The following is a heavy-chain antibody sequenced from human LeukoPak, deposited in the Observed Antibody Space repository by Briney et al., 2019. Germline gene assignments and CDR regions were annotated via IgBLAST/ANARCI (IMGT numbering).Heavy chain of an antibody. D-gene: IGHD2-2*01. J-gene: IGHJ4*02. Sequence: PGGSLRLSCAASGFTFSSYAMSWVRQAPGKGLEWVSAISGSGGSTYYADSVKGRFTISRDNSKNTLYLQMNSLRAEDTAVYYCAKSAGYCSSTSCHHFDYWGQGTLVTVSS. CDR1: GFTFSSYA. CDR2: ISGSGGST. V-gene: IGHV3-23*01. CDR3: AKSAGYCSSTSCHHFDY.